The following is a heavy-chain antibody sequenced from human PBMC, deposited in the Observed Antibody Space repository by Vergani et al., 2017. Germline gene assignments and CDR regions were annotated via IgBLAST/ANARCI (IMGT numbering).Heavy chain of an antibody. V-gene: IGHV3-30*18. D-gene: IGHD3-16*01. Sequence: QVQLVESGGGVVQPGRSLRLSCAASGFTFSSYGMHWVRQAPGKGLEWVAVISYDGSNKYYADSVKGRFTISRDNSKNTLYLQMNSLRAEDTAVYYCAKNQFIMITFGGVPNWGQGTLVTVSS. CDR3: AKNQFIMITFGGVPN. CDR1: GFTFSSYG. J-gene: IGHJ4*02. CDR2: ISYDGSNK.